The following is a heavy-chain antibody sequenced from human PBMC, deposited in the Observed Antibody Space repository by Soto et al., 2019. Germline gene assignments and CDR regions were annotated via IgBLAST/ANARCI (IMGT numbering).Heavy chain of an antibody. CDR1: GGTFSSYA. J-gene: IGHJ3*02. CDR3: AKTRVIGYCSSTSCYEGIGAFDI. V-gene: IGHV1-69*06. Sequence: QVQLVQSGAEVKKPGSSVKVSCKASGGTFSSYAISWVRQAPGQGLEWMGGIIPIFGTANYAQKFQGRVTITADKCTGTAYMELSSLRSEDTAVYYCAKTRVIGYCSSTSCYEGIGAFDIWGQGKMVTVAS. D-gene: IGHD2-2*01. CDR2: IIPIFGTA.